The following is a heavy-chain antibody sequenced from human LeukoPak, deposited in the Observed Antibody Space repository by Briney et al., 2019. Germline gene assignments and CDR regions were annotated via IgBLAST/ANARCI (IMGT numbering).Heavy chain of an antibody. CDR3: ARDLRKGSYFDC. J-gene: IGHJ4*02. CDR1: GFTFSTHG. V-gene: IGHV3-33*01. D-gene: IGHD3-10*01. CDR2: IWYDGSNK. Sequence: GGSLRLSCAASGFTFSTHGMLWVRQAPGKGLEWVALIWYDGSNKYYADSVKGRFTISRDNSKNTLYLQMNSLRVEDTAVYYCARDLRKGSYFDCWGQGTLVTVSS.